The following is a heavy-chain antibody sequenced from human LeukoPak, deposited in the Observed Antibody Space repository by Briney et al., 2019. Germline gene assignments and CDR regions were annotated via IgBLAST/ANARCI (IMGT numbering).Heavy chain of an antibody. CDR3: ARLIGGPARPGFDY. V-gene: IGHV5-51*01. Sequence: GESLKISCKGSGYTFTNYWIGWVRQMPGKGLEWMGIIYPGDSDTKYNTSFQGQVTISADKSITTAYLQWSSLKASDSAMYYCARLIGGPARPGFDYWGQGTLVTVSS. CDR2: IYPGDSDT. D-gene: IGHD6-6*01. CDR1: GYTFTNYW. J-gene: IGHJ4*02.